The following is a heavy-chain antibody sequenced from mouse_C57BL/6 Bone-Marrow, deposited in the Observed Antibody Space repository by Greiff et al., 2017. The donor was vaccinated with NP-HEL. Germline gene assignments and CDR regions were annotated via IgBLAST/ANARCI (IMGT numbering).Heavy chain of an antibody. V-gene: IGHV5-15*01. D-gene: IGHD2-4*01. J-gene: IGHJ4*01. Sequence: EVMLVESGGGLVQPGGSLKLSCAAFGFTFSDYGMAWVRQAPRKGPEWVAFISNLAYSIYYADTVTGRFPLSRANAKNTLYLVMSSLRSEDTAMYYCARRRLRRDYAMDYWGQGTSVTVSS. CDR3: ARRRLRRDYAMDY. CDR2: ISNLAYSI. CDR1: GFTFSDYG.